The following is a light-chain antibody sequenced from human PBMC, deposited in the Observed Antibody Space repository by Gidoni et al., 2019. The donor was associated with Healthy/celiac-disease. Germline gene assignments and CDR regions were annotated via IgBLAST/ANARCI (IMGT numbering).Light chain of an antibody. CDR2: DAS. CDR3: QQRSNWPFT. CDR1: QSVSSY. V-gene: IGKV3-11*01. Sequence: DIVLTQSPSTLSVSPGERATLPCRASQSVSSYLAWYQQKPGQAPKLLIYDASNRATGIPARFSGSGSGTDFTLTISSLEPEDFAVYYCQQRSNWPFTFGGGTKVEIK. J-gene: IGKJ4*02.